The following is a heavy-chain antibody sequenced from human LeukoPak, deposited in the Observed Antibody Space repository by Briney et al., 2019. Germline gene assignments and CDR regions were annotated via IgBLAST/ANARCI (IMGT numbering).Heavy chain of an antibody. D-gene: IGHD5-24*01. CDR3: ARASVATNPDYFDY. CDR1: GFTFSSYS. V-gene: IGHV3-21*04. Sequence: GGSLRLSCAASGFTFSSYSMNWVRQAPGKGLEWVSSISSSSSYIYYADSVKGRFTISRDNAKNSLYLQMNSLRAEDTAMYYCARASVATNPDYFDYWGQGTLVTVSS. CDR2: ISSSSSYI. J-gene: IGHJ4*02.